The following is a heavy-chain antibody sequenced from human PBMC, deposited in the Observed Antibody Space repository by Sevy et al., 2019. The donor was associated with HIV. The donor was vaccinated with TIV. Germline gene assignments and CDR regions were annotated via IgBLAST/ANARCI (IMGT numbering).Heavy chain of an antibody. CDR3: LGGGGDY. V-gene: IGHV3-7*01. J-gene: IGHJ4*02. CDR1: GFTFSDYW. Sequence: GGSLRLSCEASGFTFSDYWMTWVRQAPGKGLEWVASINRDGSGKYYGNSVKGRFIISRHNVKKSSFLQMNTLEVEDTAVYYCLGGGGDYWGQGTLVTVSS. CDR2: INRDGSGK. D-gene: IGHD3-16*01.